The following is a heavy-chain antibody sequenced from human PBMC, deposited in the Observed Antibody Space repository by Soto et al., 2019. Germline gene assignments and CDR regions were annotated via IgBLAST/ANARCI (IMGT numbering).Heavy chain of an antibody. D-gene: IGHD3-22*01. CDR1: AVTMSPGRYH. V-gene: IGHV4-39*01. Sequence: SQNRCVTSTGSAVTMSPGRYHWGRLLLPPGKGLEWIGSIYYSGSTYYNPSLKSRVTISVDTSKNQFSLKLSSVTAADTAVYYCARHGMDYYDSSGYYYSPYYFDYWGQGTLVTVS. J-gene: IGHJ4*02. CDR3: ARHGMDYYDSSGYYYSPYYFDY. CDR2: IYYSGST.